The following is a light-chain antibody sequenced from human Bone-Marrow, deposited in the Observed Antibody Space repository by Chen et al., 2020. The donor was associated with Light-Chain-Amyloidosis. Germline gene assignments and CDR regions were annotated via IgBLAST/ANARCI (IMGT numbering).Light chain of an antibody. Sequence: SYELTQPPSVSLPPAPTARITCSGDDLPTKYAYWYQQKPGQAPVLVINRDTERPSGISDRFSGSSSGTTATLTISGVQPEDEADYHCQSADRSGTYEVIFGGGTKLTVL. CDR1: DLPTKY. CDR3: QSADRSGTYEVI. V-gene: IGLV3-25*03. CDR2: RDT. J-gene: IGLJ2*01.